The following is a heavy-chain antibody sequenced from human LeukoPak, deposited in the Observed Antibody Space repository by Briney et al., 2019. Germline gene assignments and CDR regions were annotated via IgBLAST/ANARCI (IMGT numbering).Heavy chain of an antibody. CDR3: ARCSLLYYYSSPYACDI. D-gene: IGHD3-22*01. J-gene: IGHJ3*02. V-gene: IGHV1-18*01. CDR1: GYTFTSYG. CDR2: ISAYNGKT. Sequence: ASVKVSCKDSGYTFTSYGICWVRQAPGQGLAWMGWISAYNGKTNYTQNLQSRVTMTTDTSTSTAYSELRSLRSDDPAVYYCARCSLLYYYSSPYACDIWGQGTMVTVSS.